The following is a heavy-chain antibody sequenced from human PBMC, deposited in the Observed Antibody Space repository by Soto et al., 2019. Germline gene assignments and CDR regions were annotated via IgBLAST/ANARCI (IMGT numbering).Heavy chain of an antibody. Sequence: GASVKVSCKASGYTFTSYYIHWVRQAPGQGLEWMGIINPSGGSTTYAQKFQGRATMTRDTSTSTVYMELSSLRSEDTAVYYCTRAPSYGAFDIWGQGTMVTVSS. D-gene: IGHD4-17*01. V-gene: IGHV1-46*01. CDR2: INPSGGST. CDR3: TRAPSYGAFDI. CDR1: GYTFTSYY. J-gene: IGHJ3*02.